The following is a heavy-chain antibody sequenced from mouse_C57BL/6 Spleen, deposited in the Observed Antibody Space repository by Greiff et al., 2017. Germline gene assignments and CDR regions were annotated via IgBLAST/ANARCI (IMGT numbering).Heavy chain of an antibody. CDR3: ERECCVTDY. V-gene: IGHV1-55*01. CDR1: GYTFTSYW. D-gene: IGHD2-12*01. CDR2: IYPGSGST. Sequence: VQLQQPGAELVKPGASVKMSCKASGYTFTSYWITWVKQRPGQGLEWIGDIYPGSGSTNYNEKFKSKATLTVDTSTSTGYIQLSSLTSEDSAVYYCERECCVTDYWGQGTLVTVSA. J-gene: IGHJ3*01.